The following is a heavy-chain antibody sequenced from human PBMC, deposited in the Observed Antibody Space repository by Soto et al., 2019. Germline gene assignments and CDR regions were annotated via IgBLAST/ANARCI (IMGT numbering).Heavy chain of an antibody. CDR1: GGSISSGDYY. CDR3: ARGRIAAAGDIDY. CDR2: IYYSGST. V-gene: IGHV4-30-4*01. J-gene: IGHJ4*02. D-gene: IGHD6-13*01. Sequence: SETLSLTCTVSGGSISSGDYYWSWIRQPPGKGLEWIGYIYYSGSTYYNPPLKSRVTISVDTSKNQFSLKLSSVTAADTAVYYCARGRIAAAGDIDYWGQGTLVTVSS.